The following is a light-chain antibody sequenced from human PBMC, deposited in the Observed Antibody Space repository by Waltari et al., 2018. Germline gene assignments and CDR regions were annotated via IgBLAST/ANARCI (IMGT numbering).Light chain of an antibody. CDR1: QSVISY. CDR2: DAS. J-gene: IGKJ5*01. Sequence: EIVLTQSPATLSLSPGERATLSCRASQSVISYLAWYQQKPGQSPRLLIYDASNRATGIPARFSGSGSGTDFTLTISSLEPEDFAVYFCQQRYNWPPITFGQGTRPEIK. CDR3: QQRYNWPPIT. V-gene: IGKV3-11*01.